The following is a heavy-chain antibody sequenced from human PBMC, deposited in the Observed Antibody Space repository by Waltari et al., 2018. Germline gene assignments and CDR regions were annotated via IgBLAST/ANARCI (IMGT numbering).Heavy chain of an antibody. CDR1: GGSFSGYY. Sequence: QVQLQQWGAGLLKPSETLSLTCAVYGGSFSGYYWSWIRQPPGKGLEWIGEINHRGSTNYNPSLKSRVTISVDTSKNQFSLKLSSVTAADTAVYYCARDLRWLREYYFDYWGQGTLVTVSS. D-gene: IGHD5-12*01. CDR2: INHRGST. V-gene: IGHV4-34*01. CDR3: ARDLRWLREYYFDY. J-gene: IGHJ4*02.